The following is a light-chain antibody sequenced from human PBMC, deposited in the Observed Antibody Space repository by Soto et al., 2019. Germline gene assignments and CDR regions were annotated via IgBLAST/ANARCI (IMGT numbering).Light chain of an antibody. CDR3: QHYGYSLPNT. V-gene: IGKV3-20*01. CDR2: DAS. Sequence: EIVLTQSPGILSLSPGESATLSCRASQNINTHLAWYQQKPGQAPRLLIYDASNRATGIPDSFSGSGSGADFPLTISRLEPEESAVYYCQHYGYSLPNTFGQGTKLEIQ. CDR1: QNINTH. J-gene: IGKJ2*01.